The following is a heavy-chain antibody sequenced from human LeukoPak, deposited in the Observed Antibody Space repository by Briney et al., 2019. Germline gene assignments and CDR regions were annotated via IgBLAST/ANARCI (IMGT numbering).Heavy chain of an antibody. D-gene: IGHD5-18*01. Sequence: ASVKVSCKASGYTFTDYYIHWVRQAPGQGLEWMGIINPSGGSTSYAQKFQGRVTMTRDMSTSTVYMELSSLRSEDTAVYYCARDGGIQLWSTNRMGYYYYYMDVWGKGTTVTVSS. CDR3: ARDGGIQLWSTNRMGYYYYYMDV. CDR1: GYTFTDYY. V-gene: IGHV1-46*01. J-gene: IGHJ6*03. CDR2: INPSGGST.